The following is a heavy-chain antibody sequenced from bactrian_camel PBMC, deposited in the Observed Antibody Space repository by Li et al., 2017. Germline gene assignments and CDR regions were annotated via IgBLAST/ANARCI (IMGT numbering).Heavy chain of an antibody. Sequence: HVQLVESGGGSVQAGGSLTLSCTASKSISETICLGWFRQNSGREREGIAAIHVRDGRAVYADSVKGRFTISQDSAKRIMYLRMTNLKPEDTAMYYCAAGIRMVACPLRVPGPFGFWGQGTQVTV. CDR2: IHVRDGRA. CDR3: AAGIRMVACPLRVPGPFGF. V-gene: IGHV3S54*01. CDR1: KSISETIC. J-gene: IGHJ6*01.